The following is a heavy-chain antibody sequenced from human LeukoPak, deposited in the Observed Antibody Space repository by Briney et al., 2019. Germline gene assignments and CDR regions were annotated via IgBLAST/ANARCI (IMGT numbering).Heavy chain of an antibody. CDR3: ARDPSVNYYDSSGFFDY. CDR1: GGTFSSYA. V-gene: IGHV1-69*01. Sequence: SVKVPCKASGGTFSSYAISWVRQAPGQGLEWMGGIIPIFGTANYAQKFQGRVTITADESTSTAYMELSSLRSEDTAVYYCARDPSVNYYDSSGFFDYWGQGTLVTVSS. CDR2: IIPIFGTA. J-gene: IGHJ4*02. D-gene: IGHD3-22*01.